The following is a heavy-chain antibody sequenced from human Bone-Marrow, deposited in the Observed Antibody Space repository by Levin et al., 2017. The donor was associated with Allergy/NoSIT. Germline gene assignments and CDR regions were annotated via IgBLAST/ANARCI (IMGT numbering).Heavy chain of an antibody. CDR1: GYRFSSHW. V-gene: IGHV5-51*01. J-gene: IGHJ5*02. D-gene: IGHD2-21*01. Sequence: ASVKVSCKAFGYRFSSHWIGWVRQMPGKGLEWMGIIYPGDSDTRYSLPFQGQVTISVDKSISTAYLQWSSLKASDTAIYYCATDIVVMTWGQGTLVTVSS. CDR2: IYPGDSDT. CDR3: ATDIVVMT.